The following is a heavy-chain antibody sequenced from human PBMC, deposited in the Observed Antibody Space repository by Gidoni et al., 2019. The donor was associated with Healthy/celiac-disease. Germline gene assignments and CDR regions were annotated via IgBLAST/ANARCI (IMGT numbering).Heavy chain of an antibody. CDR3: AKVPRYYDSSDNAFDI. Sequence: EVQLVASGGGLVQPGRSLRLSCASSGFTFDVYAMHWVRQAPGKGLEWVSGISWNSGSIGYADSVKGRFTISRDNAKNSLYLQMNSLRAEDTALYYCAKVPRYYDSSDNAFDIWGQGTMVTVSS. V-gene: IGHV3-9*01. J-gene: IGHJ3*02. CDR1: GFTFDVYA. D-gene: IGHD3-22*01. CDR2: ISWNSGSI.